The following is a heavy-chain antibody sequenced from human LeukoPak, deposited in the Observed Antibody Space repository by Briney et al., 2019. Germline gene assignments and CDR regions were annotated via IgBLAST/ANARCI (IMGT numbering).Heavy chain of an antibody. CDR3: ARDHGSGWPYFDY. CDR1: GYSISSGYY. V-gene: IGHV4-38-2*02. D-gene: IGHD6-19*01. Sequence: SETLSLTCAVSGYSISSGYYWGWIRQPPGKGLEWIGSIYHSGSTYYNPSLKSRVTISVDTSKNQFSLKLSSVAAADMAVYYCARDHGSGWPYFDYWGQGTLVTVSS. CDR2: IYHSGST. J-gene: IGHJ4*02.